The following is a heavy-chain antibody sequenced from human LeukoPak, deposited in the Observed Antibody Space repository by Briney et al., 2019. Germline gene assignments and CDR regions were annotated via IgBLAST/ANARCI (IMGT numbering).Heavy chain of an antibody. Sequence: SETLSPTCIVSGGGSISSGNYYWGWIRQPPEKGLEWIGSINYSGSTLCTPSLQSRVTISVDTSKDQFSLRLSSVAAADTAIYFCARHSSGWYWGGSGLDVWGQGTTVIVSS. V-gene: IGHV4-39*01. J-gene: IGHJ6*02. CDR2: INYSGST. D-gene: IGHD6-19*01. CDR3: ARHSSGWYWGGSGLDV. CDR1: GGGSISSGNYY.